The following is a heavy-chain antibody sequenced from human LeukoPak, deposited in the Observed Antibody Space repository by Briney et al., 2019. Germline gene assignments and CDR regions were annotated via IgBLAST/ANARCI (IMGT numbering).Heavy chain of an antibody. CDR2: IYYSGST. V-gene: IGHV4-59*08. CDR1: GGSISSYY. J-gene: IGHJ4*02. CDR3: ARRAVTTVDY. D-gene: IGHD4-17*01. Sequence: SETLSLTCTVSGGSISSYYWSWIRQPPGKGLEWIGYIYYSGSTNYNPSLKSRVTISVDTSKNQFSLKLSSVTAADTAVYYCARRAVTTVDYWGQGTLVTVSS.